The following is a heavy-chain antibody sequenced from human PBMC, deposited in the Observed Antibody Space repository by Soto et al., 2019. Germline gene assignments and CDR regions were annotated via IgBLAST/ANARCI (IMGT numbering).Heavy chain of an antibody. D-gene: IGHD6-13*01. J-gene: IGHJ4*02. Sequence: QITLKESGPTLVKPTQTLTLTCTFSGFSLSTSGVGVGWIRQPPGKALERLALIYWNDDERYSPSLKSRLTITKDTSKNQVNLTMTNMDPVDTATYYCGDRLDSSSPGYWGQGTLVTVSS. CDR3: GDRLDSSSPGY. V-gene: IGHV2-5*01. CDR1: GFSLSTSGVG. CDR2: IYWNDDE.